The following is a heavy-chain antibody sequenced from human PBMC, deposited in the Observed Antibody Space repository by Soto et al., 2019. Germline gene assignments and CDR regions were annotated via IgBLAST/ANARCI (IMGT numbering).Heavy chain of an antibody. J-gene: IGHJ3*02. D-gene: IGHD3-10*01. CDR1: GYTLTELS. Sequence: GASVKVSCKVSGYTLTELSMHWVRQAPGKGLEWMGRFNPEDGVTIYAQKFQGRVTITADTSTSTAYMELSSLRSEDTAVYYCASPSVITDPAFDIWGQGTMVTVSS. CDR2: FNPEDGVT. CDR3: ASPSVITDPAFDI. V-gene: IGHV1-24*01.